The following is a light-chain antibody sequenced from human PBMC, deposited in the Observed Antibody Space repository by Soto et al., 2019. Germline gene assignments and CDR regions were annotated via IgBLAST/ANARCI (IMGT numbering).Light chain of an antibody. Sequence: QSVLTQPPSASGTPGQRVTISCSGSSSNIGSHVVYWYQQLGGTAPKLLMYNNNQRPYWVSDRFSGSKSGTSASLAISGLPAEDEADYYCAVWDDSLDGWVFGGGTKLTVL. CDR3: AVWDDSLDGWV. CDR1: SSNIGSHV. V-gene: IGLV1-44*01. CDR2: NNN. J-gene: IGLJ3*02.